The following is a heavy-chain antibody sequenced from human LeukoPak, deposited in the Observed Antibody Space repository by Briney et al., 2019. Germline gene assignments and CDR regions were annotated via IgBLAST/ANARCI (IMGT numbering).Heavy chain of an antibody. CDR2: ISSSSSYI. Sequence: PGGSLRLSCAASGFTFSSYSMNWVRQAPGKGLEWVSSISSSSSYIYYADSVKGRFTISRDNAKNSLYLQMNSLRAEDTAVYYCARESVVVRVFDYWGQGTLVTVSS. CDR1: GFTFSSYS. D-gene: IGHD2-15*01. V-gene: IGHV3-21*01. CDR3: ARESVVVRVFDY. J-gene: IGHJ4*02.